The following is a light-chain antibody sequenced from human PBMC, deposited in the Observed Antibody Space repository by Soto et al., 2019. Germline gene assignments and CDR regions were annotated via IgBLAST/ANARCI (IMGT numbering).Light chain of an antibody. J-gene: IGKJ1*01. V-gene: IGKV3-20*01. Sequence: EIVLTQSPGTLSLSPGERATLSCRASQTITNTYLAWYQQKPGQAPRLLIYGASNRATGIPDRFSGSWSGTDFALTISRLEPEDFAVYYCQHYGDSRTFGLGTMVELK. CDR3: QHYGDSRT. CDR1: QTITNTY. CDR2: GAS.